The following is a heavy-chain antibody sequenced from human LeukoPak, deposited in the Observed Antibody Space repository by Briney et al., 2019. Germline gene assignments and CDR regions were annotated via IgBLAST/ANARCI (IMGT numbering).Heavy chain of an antibody. Sequence: ASVKVSCKASGYTFTGYYMHWVRQAPGQGLEWMGWINPNSGGTNYARKFQGRVTMTRDTSISTAYMELSRLRSDDTAVYYCARGSYGDYDWFDPWGQGTLVTVSS. CDR3: ARGSYGDYDWFDP. J-gene: IGHJ5*02. D-gene: IGHD4-17*01. CDR1: GYTFTGYY. V-gene: IGHV1-2*02. CDR2: INPNSGGT.